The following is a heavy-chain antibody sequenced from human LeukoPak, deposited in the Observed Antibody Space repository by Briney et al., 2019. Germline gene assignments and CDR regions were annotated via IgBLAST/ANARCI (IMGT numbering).Heavy chain of an antibody. CDR1: GGTFSSYA. CDR3: ARVDTAMVIDY. Sequence: SVKVSCKASGGTFSSYAISWVRQAPEQGLEWMGRIIPIPGIANYAQKFQGRVTITADKSTSTAYMELSSLRSEDTAVYYCARVDTAMVIDYWGQGTLVTVSS. J-gene: IGHJ4*02. D-gene: IGHD5-18*01. CDR2: IIPIPGIA. V-gene: IGHV1-69*04.